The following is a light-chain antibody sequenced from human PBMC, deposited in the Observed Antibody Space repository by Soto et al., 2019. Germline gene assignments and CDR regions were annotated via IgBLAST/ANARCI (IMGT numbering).Light chain of an antibody. J-gene: IGLJ3*02. V-gene: IGLV8-61*01. CDR1: SGSVSTDYY. Sequence: QTVVTQEPSFSVSPGGTVTLTCGLSSGSVSTDYYPSWYQQTPGQTPRTLIYSTNTRSSGVPDRFSGSIVGNKAALTITGAQADDECDYYCVLYMGTGIWVFGGGTKVTVL. CDR2: STN. CDR3: VLYMGTGIWV.